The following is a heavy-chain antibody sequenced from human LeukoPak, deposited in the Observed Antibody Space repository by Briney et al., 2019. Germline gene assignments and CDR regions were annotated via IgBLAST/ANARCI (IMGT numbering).Heavy chain of an antibody. D-gene: IGHD2-2*01. V-gene: IGHV3-23*01. CDR2: ISGSGGST. J-gene: IGHJ4*02. CDR3: AKNEFYPIRTPSDY. Sequence: GGTLRFSCAASGFTFSSYDMRWDGQAQGKGLEWVSAISGSGGSTYYADHGKGRFTISRDNSKNTLYLQMNSLRAEDTAVYYCAKNEFYPIRTPSDYWGQGTLVTVSS. CDR1: GFTFSSYD.